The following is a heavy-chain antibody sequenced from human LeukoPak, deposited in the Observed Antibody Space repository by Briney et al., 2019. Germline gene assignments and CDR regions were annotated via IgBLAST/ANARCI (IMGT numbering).Heavy chain of an antibody. J-gene: IGHJ4*02. Sequence: PGRSLRLSCAASGFTFSSYAMHWVRQAPGKGQEWVAVISYDGSNTYYADSVKGRFTISRDNSKNTLYLQMNSLRAEDTAVYYCARVTITIFGAIDYWGQGTLVTVSS. V-gene: IGHV3-30-3*01. CDR2: ISYDGSNT. CDR1: GFTFSSYA. D-gene: IGHD3-3*01. CDR3: ARVTITIFGAIDY.